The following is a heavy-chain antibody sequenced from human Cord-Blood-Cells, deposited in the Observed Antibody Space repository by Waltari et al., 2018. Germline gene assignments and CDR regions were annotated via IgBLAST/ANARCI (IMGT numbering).Heavy chain of an antibody. CDR3: ARCGDYWYFDL. Sequence: QVQLQESGPGLVKHSGTLSLTCAVSGGSLSSTNCWSWVRQPPGKGLGWIGEIYHSGSTNYDPALESRVTISVDKAKNQFSLKLSSVTAADAAVYYCARCGDYWYFDLWGRGTLVTVSS. J-gene: IGHJ2*01. V-gene: IGHV4-4*02. CDR2: IYHSGST. CDR1: GGSLSSTNC. D-gene: IGHD4-17*01.